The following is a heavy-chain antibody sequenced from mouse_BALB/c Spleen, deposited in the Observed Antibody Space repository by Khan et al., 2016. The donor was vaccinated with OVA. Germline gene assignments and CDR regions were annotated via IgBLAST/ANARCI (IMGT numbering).Heavy chain of an antibody. CDR3: ARGYFGNYEFAY. D-gene: IGHD2-1*01. J-gene: IGHJ3*01. Sequence: VQLQESGAELVKPGASVKLSCKTSGYTFTSYWIQWVKQRPGQGLGWIGQIFPGTGTTYYNENFKGKATLTVDTSSNTAYMQFSSLTSEDSAVYFCARGYFGNYEFAYWGQGTLVTVSP. CDR2: IFPGTGTT. CDR1: GYTFTSYW. V-gene: IGHV1S132*01.